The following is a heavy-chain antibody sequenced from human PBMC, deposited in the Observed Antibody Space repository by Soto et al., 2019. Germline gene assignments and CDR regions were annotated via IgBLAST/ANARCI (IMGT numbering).Heavy chain of an antibody. CDR2: IYPGDSDT. D-gene: IGHD6-6*01. CDR1: GYTFTNYW. V-gene: IGHV5-51*01. Sequence: LGESLKISCKGSGYTFTNYWIGWVRQMPGKGLEWMGVIYPGDSDTRYSPSFQGQVTISADKSISTAYLQWSSLKASDTAMYYCARRRGSSSISYYSYYMDVWGKGTTVTVSS. CDR3: ARRRGSSSISYYSYYMDV. J-gene: IGHJ6*03.